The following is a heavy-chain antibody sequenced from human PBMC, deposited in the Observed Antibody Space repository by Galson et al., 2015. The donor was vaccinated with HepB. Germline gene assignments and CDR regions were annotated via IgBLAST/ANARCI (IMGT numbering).Heavy chain of an antibody. CDR3: ARGRERDVYSFEDY. V-gene: IGHV3-11*06. CDR1: GFTFSDYY. D-gene: IGHD5-24*01. CDR2: VGSSGGYT. J-gene: IGHJ4*02. Sequence: SLRLSCAAYGFTFSDYYMTWIRQAPGKGLEWVSYVGSSGGYTNYADYVKGRFTVSRDNAKNSLYLQMNSLRAEDTALDYCARGRERDVYSFEDYWGQGTLVTVSS.